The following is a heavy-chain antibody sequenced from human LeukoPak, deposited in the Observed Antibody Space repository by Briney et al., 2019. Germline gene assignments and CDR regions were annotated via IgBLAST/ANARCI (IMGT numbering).Heavy chain of an antibody. CDR2: IYYSGST. Sequence: PSETLSLTCTVSGGSMSYYYWSWIRQLPGKGLEWIGYIYYSGSTNYNPSLKSRVTISVDTSKNQFSLKLSSVTAADTAVYYCARTPKQWLQRRDAFDIWGQGTMVTVSS. J-gene: IGHJ3*02. CDR1: GGSMSYYY. D-gene: IGHD6-19*01. V-gene: IGHV4-59*08. CDR3: ARTPKQWLQRRDAFDI.